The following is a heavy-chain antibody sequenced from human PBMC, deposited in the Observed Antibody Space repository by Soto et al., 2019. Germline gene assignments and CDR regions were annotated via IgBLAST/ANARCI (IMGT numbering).Heavy chain of an antibody. Sequence: EVQLLESGGGLVQPGGSLRLSCTVSGFTFNNYVMSWVRQAPGKGLAWVSAISGSGGTSYYADSVKGRFTISRDNSKDTLFLQMNILRTEDTAVYYCAKSYITGAAYFDYWGQGTLVTVSS. J-gene: IGHJ4*02. CDR3: AKSYITGAAYFDY. D-gene: IGHD6-19*01. CDR2: ISGSGGTS. V-gene: IGHV3-23*01. CDR1: GFTFNNYV.